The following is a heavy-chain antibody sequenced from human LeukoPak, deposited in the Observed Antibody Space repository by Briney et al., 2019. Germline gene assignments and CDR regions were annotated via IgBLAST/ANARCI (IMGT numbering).Heavy chain of an antibody. J-gene: IGHJ4*02. D-gene: IGHD6-19*01. CDR1: GYTFTGYY. CDR2: INPNSGGT. CDR3: VPGATTAVAGQDYYFDY. Sequence: GESLKISCKTSGYTFTGYYIHWVRQAPGQGLEWMGWINPNSGGTKYAQKFQGRVTMTRDTSISTAYMELSRLRSDDTAVYYCVPGATTAVAGQDYYFDYWGQGTLVTVSS. V-gene: IGHV1-2*02.